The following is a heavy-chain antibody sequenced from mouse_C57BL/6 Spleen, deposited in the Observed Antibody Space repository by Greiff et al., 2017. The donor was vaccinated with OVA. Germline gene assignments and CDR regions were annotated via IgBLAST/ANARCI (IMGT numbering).Heavy chain of an antibody. CDR1: GYTFTSYT. CDR3: ARGGGYDGYYWYFDV. CDR2: INPSSGYT. V-gene: IGHV1-4*01. J-gene: IGHJ1*03. Sequence: LVESGAELARPGAPVKMSCKASGYTFTSYTMHWVKQRPGQGLAWIGYINPSSGYTKYNQQFKEKATLTADKASSTAYMQLSSLPSEDSAVYYCARGGGYDGYYWYFDVWGTGTTVTVSS. D-gene: IGHD2-3*01.